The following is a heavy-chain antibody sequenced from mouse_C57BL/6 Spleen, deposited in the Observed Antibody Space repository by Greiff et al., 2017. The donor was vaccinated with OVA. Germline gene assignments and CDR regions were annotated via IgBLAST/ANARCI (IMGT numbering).Heavy chain of an antibody. CDR1: GFTFSNYW. Sequence: EVQGVESGGGLVQPGGSMKLSCVASGFTFSNYWMNWVRQSPAKGLEWVAQIRLKSDNYATHYAESVKGRFTISRDDSKSSVYLQMNNLRAEDTGIYYCTGPVYFDYWGQGTTLTVSS. CDR3: TGPVYFDY. J-gene: IGHJ2*01. CDR2: IRLKSDNYAT. V-gene: IGHV6-3*01.